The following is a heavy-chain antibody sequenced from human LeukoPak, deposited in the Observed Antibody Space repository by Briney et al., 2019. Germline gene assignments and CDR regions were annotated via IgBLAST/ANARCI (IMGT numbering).Heavy chain of an antibody. CDR3: ARAGAKVPAAISWFDP. CDR2: IFHSGGT. J-gene: IGHJ5*02. V-gene: IGHV4-4*02. Sequence: SETLSLTCAVSGGSISSNNWWSWVRQPPEKGLEWIGEIFHSGGTNYNPSLKSRVTISVDTSKNQFSLKLSSVTAADTAVYYCARAGAKVPAAISWFDPWGQGTLVTVSS. D-gene: IGHD2-2*01. CDR1: GGSISSNNW.